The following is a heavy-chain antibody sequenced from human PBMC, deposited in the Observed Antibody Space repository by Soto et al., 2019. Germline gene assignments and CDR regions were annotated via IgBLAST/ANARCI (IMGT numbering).Heavy chain of an antibody. CDR2: IYYSGST. CDR3: ARVEIPTIGFCDP. Sequence: LSLTCTVSCGSVSSGSYYWSCIRQPPGKGLEWIGYIYYSGSTNYNPSLKSRVTISVDTSKNQFSLKLSSVTAADTAVYYCARVEIPTIGFCDPWGQGTLVTVSS. V-gene: IGHV4-61*01. D-gene: IGHD3-3*01. CDR1: CGSVSSGSYY. J-gene: IGHJ5*02.